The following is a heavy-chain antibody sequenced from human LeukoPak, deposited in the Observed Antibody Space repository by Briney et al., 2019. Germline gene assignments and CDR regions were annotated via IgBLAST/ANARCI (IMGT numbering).Heavy chain of an antibody. J-gene: IGHJ4*02. D-gene: IGHD6-19*01. CDR1: GFIFDNYG. CDR3: GGGESSGSAPWDF. V-gene: IGHV3-20*04. Sequence: GGSLRLSCEASGFIFDNYGMSWVRQAPGKGLEWVSDINWNGGSTTYADSVKGRFTISRDNAKNSLYLQMNSLRAEDTAFYYCGGGESSGSAPWDFWGQGGLVTVSS. CDR2: INWNGGST.